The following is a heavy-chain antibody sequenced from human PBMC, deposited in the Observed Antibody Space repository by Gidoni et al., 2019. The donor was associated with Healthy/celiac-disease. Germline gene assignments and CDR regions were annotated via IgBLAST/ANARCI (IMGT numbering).Heavy chain of an antibody. V-gene: IGHV4-39*01. CDR1: GGSISSSSYY. Sequence: QLQLQESGPGLVKPSETLSLTCTVSGGSISSSSYYWGWIRQPPGKGLEWIGSIYYSGSTYYNPSLKSRVTISVDTSKNQFSLKLSSVTAADTAVYYCAILPPLYGGKGGYYYYYGMDVWGQGTTVTVSS. CDR2: IYYSGST. J-gene: IGHJ6*02. CDR3: AILPPLYGGKGGYYYYYGMDV. D-gene: IGHD4-17*01.